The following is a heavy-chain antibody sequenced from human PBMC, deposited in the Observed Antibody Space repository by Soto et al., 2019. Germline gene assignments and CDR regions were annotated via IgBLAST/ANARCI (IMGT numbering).Heavy chain of an antibody. CDR2: IYYSGST. J-gene: IGHJ4*02. V-gene: IGHV4-31*03. CDR3: ASTRGCSSTSCYPYWV. D-gene: IGHD2-2*01. Sequence: NPSETLSLTCTVSGGSISSGGYYWSWIRQHPGKGLEWIGYIYYSGSTYYNPSLKSRVTISVDTSKNQFSLKLSSVTAADTAVYYCASTRGCSSTSCYPYWVWGQGTLVTVSS. CDR1: GGSISSGGYY.